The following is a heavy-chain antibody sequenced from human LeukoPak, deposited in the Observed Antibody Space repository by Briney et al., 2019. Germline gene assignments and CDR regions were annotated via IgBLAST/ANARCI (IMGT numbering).Heavy chain of an antibody. CDR2: IYYTGST. Sequence: SETLSLTCTVSGGSINNYDWSWIRQPPGKGLEWIGYIYYTGSTNYTPSLKSRVTISVDTSTNQFSLKLTSVTATDTALYYCARHRPAISGFDYWGQGTLVTVSS. V-gene: IGHV4-59*08. CDR3: ARHRPAISGFDY. J-gene: IGHJ4*02. CDR1: GGSINNYD. D-gene: IGHD5-24*01.